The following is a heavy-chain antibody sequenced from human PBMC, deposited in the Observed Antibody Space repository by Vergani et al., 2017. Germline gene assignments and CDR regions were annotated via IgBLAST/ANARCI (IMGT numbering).Heavy chain of an antibody. CDR1: GDSVSSNSAA. D-gene: IGHD6-19*01. CDR2: TYYRSKWYN. CDR3: ARDVTVAGSVFYYYYYGMDV. Sequence: QVQLQQSGPGLVKPSQTLSLTCAISGDSVSSNSAAWYWIRQSPSRGLEWLGRTYYRSKWYNDYAVSVKSRITINPDTSKNQFSLQLNSVTPEDTAVYYCARDVTVAGSVFYYYYYGMDVWGQGTTVTVSS. J-gene: IGHJ6*02. V-gene: IGHV6-1*01.